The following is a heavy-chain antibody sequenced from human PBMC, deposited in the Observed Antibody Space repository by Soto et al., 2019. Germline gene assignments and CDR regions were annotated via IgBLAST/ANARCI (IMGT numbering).Heavy chain of an antibody. J-gene: IGHJ3*02. CDR2: INAGNGNT. D-gene: IGHD6-19*01. V-gene: IGHV1-3*01. Sequence: VKVSCQASGYTFTSYAMHWVRQAPGQRLEWMGWINAGNGNTKYSQKFQGRVTITRDTSASTAYMELSSLRSEDTAVYYCARGIIAVAGTVAFDIWGQGTMATVSS. CDR3: ARGIIAVAGTVAFDI. CDR1: GYTFTSYA.